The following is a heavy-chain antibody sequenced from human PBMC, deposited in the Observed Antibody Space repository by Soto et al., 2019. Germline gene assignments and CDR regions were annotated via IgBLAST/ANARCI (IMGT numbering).Heavy chain of an antibody. J-gene: IGHJ3*02. CDR2: ISSSSSTI. D-gene: IGHD3-22*01. V-gene: IGHV3-48*02. CDR1: GFTFSSYS. Sequence: GGSLRLSCAASGFTFSSYSMNWVRQAPGKGLEWVSYISSSSSTIYYADSVKGRFTISRDNAKNSMYLQMNSLRDEDTAVYYCASYTLLNYYDSSDDAFDIWGQGTMVTVSS. CDR3: ASYTLLNYYDSSDDAFDI.